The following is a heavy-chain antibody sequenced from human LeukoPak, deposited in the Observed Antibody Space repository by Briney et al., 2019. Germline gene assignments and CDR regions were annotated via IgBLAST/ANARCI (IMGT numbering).Heavy chain of an antibody. CDR3: ARVVGLPYHDY. CDR2: INHSGST. D-gene: IGHD3-10*01. Sequence: PSETLSLTCAVYGGSFSGYYWSWIRQPPGKGLEWIGEINHSGSTNYNPSLKSRVTISVDTSKNQFSLKLSSVTAADTAFYYCARVVGLPYHDYWGQGTLVTVSS. J-gene: IGHJ4*02. CDR1: GGSFSGYY. V-gene: IGHV4-34*01.